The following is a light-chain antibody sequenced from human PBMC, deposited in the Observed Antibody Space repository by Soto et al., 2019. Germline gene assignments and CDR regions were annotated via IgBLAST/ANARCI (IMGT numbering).Light chain of an antibody. Sequence: DIPMTQSPSPLSASVGARVTLTGRASQGITDRLTWFQQKPGKAPKSLIYDSSTLQYGVASRFSGGESGTDFTLTISSLQPEDSATYYCQQYGNYPYTFGLRTKLEIK. CDR2: DSS. J-gene: IGKJ2*01. V-gene: IGKV1-16*01. CDR1: QGITDR. CDR3: QQYGNYPYT.